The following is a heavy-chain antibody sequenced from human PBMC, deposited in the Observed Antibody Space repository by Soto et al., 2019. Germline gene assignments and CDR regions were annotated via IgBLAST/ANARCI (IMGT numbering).Heavy chain of an antibody. Sequence: GASVKVSCKASGYTFTGYYMHWVRQAPGQGLEWMGWINPNSGGTNYAQKFQGWVTMTRDTSISTAYMELSRLRSDDTAVYDCARTVYYYYGMDVWGQGTTVTVSS. CDR2: INPNSGGT. J-gene: IGHJ6*02. V-gene: IGHV1-2*04. CDR1: GYTFTGYY. CDR3: ARTVYYYYGMDV.